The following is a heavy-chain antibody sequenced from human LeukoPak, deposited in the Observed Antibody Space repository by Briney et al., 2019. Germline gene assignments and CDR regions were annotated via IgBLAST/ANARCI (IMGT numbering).Heavy chain of an antibody. V-gene: IGHV4-59*01. D-gene: IGHD2-2*01. CDR1: GGNISSYS. CDR3: ALGDCSSTSCYVFDY. CDR2: IFNSGST. Sequence: SETLSLTCTVSGGNISSYSWTWIRRPPGKGLEWIGYIFNSGSTNYNPSLKSRVTISVDTSKNQFSLKLSSVTAADTAVYFCALGDCSSTSCYVFDYWGQGTLVTVSS. J-gene: IGHJ4*02.